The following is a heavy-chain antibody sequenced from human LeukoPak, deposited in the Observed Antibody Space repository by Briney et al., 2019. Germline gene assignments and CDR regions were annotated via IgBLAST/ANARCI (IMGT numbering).Heavy chain of an antibody. D-gene: IGHD2-15*01. CDR3: AREKVVTGYYFDY. CDR1: GYTFTSYG. J-gene: IGHJ4*02. CDR2: FSGYNGNT. Sequence: ASVKVSCKASGYTFTSYGISWVRQARGPGLEWLGWFSGYNGNTNYAQRLQGRVTMTTDPSTSTAYMELRSLRSDDTAVYYCAREKVVTGYYFDYWGQGTLVTVSS. V-gene: IGHV1-18*01.